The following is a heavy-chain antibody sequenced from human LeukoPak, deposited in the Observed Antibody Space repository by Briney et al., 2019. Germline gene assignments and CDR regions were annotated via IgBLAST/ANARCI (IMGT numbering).Heavy chain of an antibody. J-gene: IGHJ4*02. CDR3: ARQKYLRGPDVEYFDY. Sequence: GGSLRLSCAASGFTFSSYWMSWVRQASGKGLEWVANIKQDGGEIYYVDSVKGRFTISRDNAKNSLYLQMNSLRAEDTAVYYCARQKYLRGPDVEYFDYWGQGTLVTVSS. CDR1: GFTFSSYW. CDR2: IKQDGGEI. V-gene: IGHV3-7*01. D-gene: IGHD5/OR15-5a*01.